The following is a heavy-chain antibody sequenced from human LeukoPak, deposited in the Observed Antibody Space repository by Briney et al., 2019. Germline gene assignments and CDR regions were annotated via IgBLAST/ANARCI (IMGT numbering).Heavy chain of an antibody. Sequence: SETLSLTCAVSGGSISSGGYSWSWIRQPPGKGLEWIGYIYHSGSTYYNPSLKSRVTISVDRSKSQFSLKLSSVTAADTAVYYCASLDTAMAGVDYWGQGTLVTVSS. D-gene: IGHD5-18*01. CDR1: GGSISSGGYS. CDR3: ASLDTAMAGVDY. V-gene: IGHV4-30-2*01. CDR2: IYHSGST. J-gene: IGHJ4*02.